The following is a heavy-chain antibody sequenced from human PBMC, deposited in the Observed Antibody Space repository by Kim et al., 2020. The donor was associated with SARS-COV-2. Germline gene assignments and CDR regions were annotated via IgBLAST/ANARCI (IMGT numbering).Heavy chain of an antibody. CDR2: IWTAGDT. V-gene: IGHV3-13*04. CDR1: GFTPNNYD. D-gene: IGHD6-13*01. Sequence: GGSLRLSCAASGFTPNNYDMHWFRDVPGRGLEWVSSIWTAGDTYSSGSVRGRFTDSREYDKNSLYLEMPNLRAGDTAAYYCARGIWPGTWAAWDYLCQVT. J-gene: IGHJ4*02. CDR3: ARGIWPGTWAAWDY.